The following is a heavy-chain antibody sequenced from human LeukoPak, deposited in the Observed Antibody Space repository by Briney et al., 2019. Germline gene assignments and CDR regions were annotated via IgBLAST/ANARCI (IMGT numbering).Heavy chain of an antibody. CDR3: ARRGYSSSLGLRYYYYMDV. D-gene: IGHD6-13*01. CDR2: ISAYNGNT. V-gene: IGHV1-18*01. Sequence: GASVKVSCKASGYIFTSNAMSWVRQAPGQGLEWMGWISAYNGNTNYAQKLQGRVTMTTDTSTSTAYMELRSLRSDDTAVYYCARRGYSSSLGLRYYYYMDVWGKGTTVTISS. J-gene: IGHJ6*03. CDR1: GYIFTSNA.